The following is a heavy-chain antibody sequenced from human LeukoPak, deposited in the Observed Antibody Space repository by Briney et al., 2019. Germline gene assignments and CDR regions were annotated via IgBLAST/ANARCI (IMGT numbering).Heavy chain of an antibody. J-gene: IGHJ3*02. V-gene: IGHV4-34*01. CDR1: GGSLSDYY. D-gene: IGHD2-21*02. Sequence: SETLSLTCAVQGGSLSDYYWSWIRQPPGKGLEWIGEINHGGSTNYNPSLKSRVTISVDTSKNQFSLKLSSVTAADTAVYYCAREVETPYCGGDCTYAFDIWGQGTMVTVSS. CDR2: INHGGST. CDR3: AREVETPYCGGDCTYAFDI.